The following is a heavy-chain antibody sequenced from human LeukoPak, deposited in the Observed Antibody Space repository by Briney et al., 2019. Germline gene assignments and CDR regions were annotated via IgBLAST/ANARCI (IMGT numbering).Heavy chain of an antibody. V-gene: IGHV3-48*01. Sequence: PGGSLRLSCAASGFTFSSCSMNWVRQDPGKGLEWVSYISSSSSTIYYADSVKGRFTISRDNAKNSLYLQMNSLRAEDTAVYYCARDQASLPRSYYYYMDVWGKGTTVTGSS. J-gene: IGHJ6*03. CDR3: ARDQASLPRSYYYYMDV. CDR1: GFTFSSCS. CDR2: ISSSSSTI.